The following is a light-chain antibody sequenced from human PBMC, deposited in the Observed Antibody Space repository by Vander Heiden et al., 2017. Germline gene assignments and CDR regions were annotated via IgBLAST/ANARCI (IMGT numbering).Light chain of an antibody. J-gene: IGKJ3*01. CDR1: QSISSY. V-gene: IGKV1-39*01. Sequence: DIQMTQSPSSLSASVGDRVTITCRASQSISSYLNWYQQKPGKAPKLLIYAASSLQSGVPSRFSGSGSGTDFTLTISSLQPEDFATDYCQQSSSTPLTFGPGTKVDI. CDR3: QQSSSTPLT. CDR2: AAS.